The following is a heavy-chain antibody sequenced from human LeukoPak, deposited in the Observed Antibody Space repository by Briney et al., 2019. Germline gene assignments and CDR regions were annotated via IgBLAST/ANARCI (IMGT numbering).Heavy chain of an antibody. Sequence: PSETLSLTCTVSGGSISSYYWSWIRQPPGKGLEWIGEINHSGSTNYNPSLKSRVTISVDTSKNQFSLKLSSVTAVDTAVYYCARQVRGRYYYYYYYMDVWGKGTTVTVSS. D-gene: IGHD3-10*01. CDR1: GGSISSYY. J-gene: IGHJ6*03. CDR3: ARQVRGRYYYYYYYMDV. CDR2: INHSGST. V-gene: IGHV4-34*01.